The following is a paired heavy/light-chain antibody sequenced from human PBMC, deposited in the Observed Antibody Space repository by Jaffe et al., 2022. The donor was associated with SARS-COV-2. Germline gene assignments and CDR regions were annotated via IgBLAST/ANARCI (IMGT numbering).Heavy chain of an antibody. CDR1: GFTFSSYA. Sequence: EVQLVESGGGLVQPGGSLRLSCSVSGFTFSSYAMHWVRQAPGKGLEYVSGISGSGADTYYADSVKGRFTVSRDNYNNALYVQMSSLRVDDTAVYYCVKRGSSYSMDVWGQGTTVTVSS. CDR3: VKRGSSYSMDV. J-gene: IGHJ6*02. CDR2: ISGSGADT. V-gene: IGHV3-64*05.
Light chain of an antibody. CDR2: NSK. V-gene: IGLV8-61*01. CDR3: MLYVGSGIWV. Sequence: QTVVTQEPSFSVSPGGTVTLTCGLNSDSVSTNYYPSWYQQTPGQAPRTLIYNSKTRSSGVPDRFSGSILGNKAALTITGAQADDECDYYCMLYVGSGIWVFGGGTKVTVL. J-gene: IGLJ3*02. CDR1: SDSVSTNYY.